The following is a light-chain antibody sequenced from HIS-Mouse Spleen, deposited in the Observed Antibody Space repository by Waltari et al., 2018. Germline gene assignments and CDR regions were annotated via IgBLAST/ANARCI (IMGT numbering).Light chain of an antibody. J-gene: IGLJ2*01. CDR3: QAWGSSTDVV. Sequence: SYELTQPPSVSVSPGQTASITCSGDKLGDTDACGYPQKPGQTHVRVICQDSKRHSGIPERFSGSNSGNTATLTISGTQAMDGADYYCQAWGSSTDVVFGGGTKLTVL. V-gene: IGLV3-1*01. CDR1: KLGDTD. CDR2: QDS.